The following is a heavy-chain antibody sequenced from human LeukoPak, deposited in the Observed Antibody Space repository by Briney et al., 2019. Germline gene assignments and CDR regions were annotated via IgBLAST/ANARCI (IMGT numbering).Heavy chain of an antibody. D-gene: IGHD3-10*01. CDR2: ISSSGSAI. CDR3: AKLAKYFYGSETYYFFEH. Sequence: GGSLRLSCAASGFTFSDYYMSWIRQAPGKGLEWVSYISSSGSAIYYAASVKGRFTISRDNAKNSLYLQMNSLRVEDTAVYYCAKLAKYFYGSETYYFFEHWGQGTPVTASS. V-gene: IGHV3-11*04. CDR1: GFTFSDYY. J-gene: IGHJ4*02.